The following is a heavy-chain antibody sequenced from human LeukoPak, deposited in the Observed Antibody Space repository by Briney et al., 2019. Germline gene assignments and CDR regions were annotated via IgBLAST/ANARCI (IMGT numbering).Heavy chain of an antibody. Sequence: GGSLRLSCAASGFTFSTNYMSWVRQAPGKGLEWVSVIYSGGSTYYADSVKGRFTISRDNSKNSLYLQMNSLRAEDTAVYYCARGLGSGSSPFDYWGQGTLVTVSS. CDR3: ARGLGSGSSPFDY. CDR2: IYSGGST. CDR1: GFTFSTNY. V-gene: IGHV3-53*01. J-gene: IGHJ4*02. D-gene: IGHD3-10*01.